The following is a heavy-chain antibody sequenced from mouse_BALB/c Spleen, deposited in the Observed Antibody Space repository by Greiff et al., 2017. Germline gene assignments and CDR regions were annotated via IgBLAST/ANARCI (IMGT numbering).Heavy chain of an antibody. V-gene: IGHV1-69*02. J-gene: IGHJ3*01. CDR1: GYTFTSYW. CDR2: IYPSDSYT. D-gene: IGHD3-1*01. Sequence: VQLQQPGAELVRPGASVKLSCKASGYTFTSYWINWVKQRPGQGLEWIGNIYPSDSYTNYNQKFKDKATLAVDKSSSTAYMQLSSPTSEDSAVYYYTRGGLGLPWFAYWGQGTLVTVSA. CDR3: TRGGLGLPWFAY.